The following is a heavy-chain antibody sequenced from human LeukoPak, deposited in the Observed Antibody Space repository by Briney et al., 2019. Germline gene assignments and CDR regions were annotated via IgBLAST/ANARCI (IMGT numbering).Heavy chain of an antibody. CDR1: GHSFTDHY. Sequence: ASVKVSRTASGHSFTDHYLHWLRQAPGQGLEWMAWIHPKTGVTNYAERFQGRLSLTRDTSISTLYMELNSLTSDDTAVYYCARDHNWGPDYWGQGTLVSVSS. D-gene: IGHD7-27*01. CDR3: ARDHNWGPDY. CDR2: IHPKTGVT. V-gene: IGHV1-2*02. J-gene: IGHJ4*02.